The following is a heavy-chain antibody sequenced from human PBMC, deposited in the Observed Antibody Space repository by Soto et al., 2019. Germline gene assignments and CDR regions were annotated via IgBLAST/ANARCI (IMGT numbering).Heavy chain of an antibody. CDR1: GFTFSSYG. D-gene: IGHD6-13*01. V-gene: IGHV3-33*01. CDR2: IWYDGSNK. Sequence: GGSLRLSCAASGFTFSSYGMHWVRQAPGKGLEWVAVIWYDGSNKYYADSVKGRFTISRDNSKNTLYLQMNSLRAEDTAVYYCARDQEGLEQQEKNWFDPWGQGTLVTVSS. J-gene: IGHJ5*02. CDR3: ARDQEGLEQQEKNWFDP.